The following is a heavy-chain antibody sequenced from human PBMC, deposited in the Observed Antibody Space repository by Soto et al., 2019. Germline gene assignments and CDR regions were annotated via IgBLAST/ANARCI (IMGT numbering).Heavy chain of an antibody. CDR2: ISGSGGST. V-gene: IGHV3-23*01. Sequence: GGSLRLSCAASVFTFISYAMSWVRQAPGKGLEWVSAISGSGGSTYYADSVKGRFTIPRDNSKNTLYLQMNSLRAEDTAVYYCAKASHKYSSGWYDCWGQGTLVTVSS. J-gene: IGHJ5*01. D-gene: IGHD6-19*01. CDR1: VFTFISYA. CDR3: AKASHKYSSGWYDC.